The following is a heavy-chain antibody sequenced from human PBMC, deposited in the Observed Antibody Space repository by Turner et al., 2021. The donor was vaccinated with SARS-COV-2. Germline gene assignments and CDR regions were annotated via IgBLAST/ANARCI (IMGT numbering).Heavy chain of an antibody. CDR2: IYYSGST. CDR3: ASPGGNSGWFFAYDI. Sequence: QLQLQESGPGLVKPSETLSLTCTVSGGPISSSSYYWGWIRQPPGKGLEWIGSIYYSGSTYYNPSLKSRVTISVDTSKNQFSLKLNSVTAADTAVYYCASPGGNSGWFFAYDIWGQGTMVTVSS. CDR1: GGPISSSSYY. J-gene: IGHJ3*02. V-gene: IGHV4-39*01. D-gene: IGHD6-19*01.